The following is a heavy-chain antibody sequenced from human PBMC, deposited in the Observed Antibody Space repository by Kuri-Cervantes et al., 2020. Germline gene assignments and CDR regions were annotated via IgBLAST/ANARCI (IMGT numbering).Heavy chain of an antibody. CDR2: AYYSGSA. V-gene: IGHV4-39*01. J-gene: IGHJ4*02. CDR1: GGSISSSSYY. CDR3: ARGLYNSGWYHFDY. Sequence: SETLSLTCTVSGGSISSSSYYWVWIRQPPGKGLEWIGSAYYSGSAYYNPSLKSRVTISVDTSKNQFSLKLSSVTAADTAVYYCARGLYNSGWYHFDYWGQGTLVTVSS. D-gene: IGHD6-19*01.